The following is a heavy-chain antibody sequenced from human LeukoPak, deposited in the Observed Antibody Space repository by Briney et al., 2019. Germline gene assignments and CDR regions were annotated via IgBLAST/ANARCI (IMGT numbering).Heavy chain of an antibody. CDR3: ARGDGVIMNY. CDR1: GFTLNNYG. D-gene: IGHD3-10*01. CDR2: IKTDGSST. J-gene: IGHJ4*02. Sequence: PGGSLRLSCAASGFTLNNYGMSWVRQAPGKGLVWVSRIKTDGSSTSYADSVKGRFTISNDNAENTLYLQMNSLRAEDTAVYYCARGDGVIMNYWGQGTLVTVSS. V-gene: IGHV3-74*01.